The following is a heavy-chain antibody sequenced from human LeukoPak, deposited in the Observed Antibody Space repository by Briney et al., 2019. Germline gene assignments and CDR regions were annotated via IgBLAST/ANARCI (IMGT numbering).Heavy chain of an antibody. Sequence: GGSLRLSCAASGFTFSSYGIHWVRQAPGKGLEWVAFIRYDGSNKYYTDSVKGRFTIARDNSNNMLFLEMNSLRPEDTAIYYCARDEIVVVTAGLDYWGQGALVTVSS. V-gene: IGHV3-30*02. J-gene: IGHJ4*02. CDR2: IRYDGSNK. CDR3: ARDEIVVVTAGLDY. D-gene: IGHD2-21*02. CDR1: GFTFSSYG.